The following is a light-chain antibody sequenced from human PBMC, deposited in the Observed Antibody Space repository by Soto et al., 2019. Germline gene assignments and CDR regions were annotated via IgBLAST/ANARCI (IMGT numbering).Light chain of an antibody. J-gene: IGKJ5*01. CDR1: QSVRSN. CDR2: GAS. Sequence: EIVMAQSPATLSVSTGERVTLSCRASQSVRSNLAWYQQKPGQAPRLLIYGASTRATGLPARFSGSGSGTDFTLTISSLQSEDVAVYYCQQYNTWPPITFGQGTRLEIK. CDR3: QQYNTWPPIT. V-gene: IGKV3-15*01.